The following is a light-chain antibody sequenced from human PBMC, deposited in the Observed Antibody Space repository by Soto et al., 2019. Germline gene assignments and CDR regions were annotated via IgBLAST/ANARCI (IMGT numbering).Light chain of an antibody. CDR1: QDIRDY. V-gene: IGKV1-27*01. CDR2: AAS. Sequence: DIQMTQSPSSLSASVGDRITITCRASQDIRDYLGWFQQKPGKVPRLLIYAASTLQSGVPSRFSGSGSETDFTLTISSLQPEDVATYYCQKYNSVPYTFGGGTKVEIK. CDR3: QKYNSVPYT. J-gene: IGKJ4*01.